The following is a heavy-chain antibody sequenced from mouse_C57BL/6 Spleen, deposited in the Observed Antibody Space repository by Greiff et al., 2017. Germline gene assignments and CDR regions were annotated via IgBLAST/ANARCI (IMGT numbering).Heavy chain of an antibody. CDR2: ISGGGGNT. Sequence: EVQLVESGGGLVKPGGSLKLSCAASGFTFSSYTMSWVRQTPEKRLEWVATISGGGGNTYYPDSVKGRVTISRDNAKNTLYLQMSSLRSEDTALYYCARQNYYGSSYAMDYWGQGTSVTVSS. D-gene: IGHD1-1*01. CDR1: GFTFSSYT. CDR3: ARQNYYGSSYAMDY. J-gene: IGHJ4*01. V-gene: IGHV5-9*01.